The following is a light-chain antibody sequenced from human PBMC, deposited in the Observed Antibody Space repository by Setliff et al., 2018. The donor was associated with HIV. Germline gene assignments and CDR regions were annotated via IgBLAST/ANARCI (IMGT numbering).Light chain of an antibody. CDR2: EIT. V-gene: IGLV2-14*03. CDR1: RNY. J-gene: IGLJ1*01. Sequence: QFALTQPASVSGSPGQSITISCTGTRNYVSWFQQHPGKAPKLLIYEITNRPSGISNRFSGSKSGDTASLTISGLQADDEATYYCISYIDTTTRVFGTGTKV. CDR3: ISYIDTTTRV.